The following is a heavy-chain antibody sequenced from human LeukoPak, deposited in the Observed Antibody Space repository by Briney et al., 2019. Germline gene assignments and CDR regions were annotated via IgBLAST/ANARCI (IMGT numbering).Heavy chain of an antibody. CDR2: ISGSGGST. J-gene: IGHJ4*02. D-gene: IGHD2-2*02. CDR3: AKASEYLSCNSTSCSTTY. V-gene: IGHV3-23*01. CDR1: GFTFSSYA. Sequence: GGSLRLSCAASGFTFSSYAMSWVRQAPGKGLEWVSAISGSGGSTYYADSVKGRFTISRDNSKNTLYLQMDSLRAEDTAVYYCAKASEYLSCNSTSCSTTYWGQGTLVTVSS.